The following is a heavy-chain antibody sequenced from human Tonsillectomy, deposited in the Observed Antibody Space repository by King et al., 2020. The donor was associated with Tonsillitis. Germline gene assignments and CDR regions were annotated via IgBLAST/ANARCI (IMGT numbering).Heavy chain of an antibody. CDR2: IRSKAYGGTT. D-gene: IGHD3-22*01. Sequence: VQLVESGGGLVQPGRSLRLSCTASGFTFGDYAMSWVRQAPGKGLEWVGFIRSKAYGGTTEYAASVKGRFTISRDDSKSIAYLQMNSLKTEDTAVYYCTRPSYYYDSSGYLVWGQGTLVTVSS. V-gene: IGHV3-49*04. J-gene: IGHJ4*02. CDR1: GFTFGDYA. CDR3: TRPSYYYDSSGYLV.